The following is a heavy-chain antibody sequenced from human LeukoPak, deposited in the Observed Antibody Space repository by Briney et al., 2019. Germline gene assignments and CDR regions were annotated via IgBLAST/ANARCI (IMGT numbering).Heavy chain of an antibody. V-gene: IGHV3-30*02. CDR3: VRGGESTWS. CDR2: IRYDGSNK. CDR1: GFTFSSYG. Sequence: PGGSLRLSCAASGFTFSSYGMHWVRQAPGKGLEWVAFIRYDGSNKYYADSVKGRFTISRDDAKNTLYLQMNSLRAEDTAVYYCVRGGESTWSWGQGTLVTVSS. D-gene: IGHD2-15*01. J-gene: IGHJ5*02.